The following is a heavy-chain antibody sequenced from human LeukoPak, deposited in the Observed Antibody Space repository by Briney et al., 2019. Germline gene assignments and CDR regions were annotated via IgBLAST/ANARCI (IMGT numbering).Heavy chain of an antibody. CDR1: GFTFSDYY. CDR2: ISSSGSTI. Sequence: GGSLRLSCAASGFTFSDYYMSWIRQAPRKGLEWVSYISSSGSTIYYADSVKGRFTISRDNAKNSLYLQMNSLRAEDTAVYYCARDEGGIAVGNYYYYYGMDVWGQGTTVTVSS. J-gene: IGHJ6*02. CDR3: ARDEGGIAVGNYYYYYGMDV. D-gene: IGHD6-19*01. V-gene: IGHV3-11*04.